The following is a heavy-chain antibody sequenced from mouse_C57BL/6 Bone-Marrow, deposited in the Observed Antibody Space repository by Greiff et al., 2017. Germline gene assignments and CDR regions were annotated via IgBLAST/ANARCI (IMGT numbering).Heavy chain of an antibody. CDR1: GYTFTDYY. J-gene: IGHJ4*01. CDR2: INPYNGGT. V-gene: IGHV1-19*01. D-gene: IGHD2-2*01. CDR3: ATDGYAYYYAMDY. Sequence: EVQLQQSGPVLVKPGASVKMSCKASGYTFTDYYMNWVKQSHGKSLEWIGVINPYNGGTSYNQKFKGKATLTVDKSSSTAYMALNSLTSEDSAVYDCATDGYAYYYAMDYWGQGTSVTVSS.